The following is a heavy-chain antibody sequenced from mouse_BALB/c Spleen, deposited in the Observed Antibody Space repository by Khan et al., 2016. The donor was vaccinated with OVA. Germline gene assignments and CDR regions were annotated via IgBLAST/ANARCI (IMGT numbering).Heavy chain of an antibody. CDR2: IDPYYGGI. J-gene: IGHJ1*01. CDR1: GYSFTGYN. CDR3: ARTTWYFDV. V-gene: IGHV1-39*01. D-gene: IGHD2-12*01. Sequence: VQLQQSGPELEKPGASVKISCKASGYSFTGYNMNWVKQSNGKSLEWIGNIDPYYGGISYNQKFKGKATLTVDKSSSTAYMQLKSLTSEDSAVFDGARTTWYFDVWGAGTTVTVSS.